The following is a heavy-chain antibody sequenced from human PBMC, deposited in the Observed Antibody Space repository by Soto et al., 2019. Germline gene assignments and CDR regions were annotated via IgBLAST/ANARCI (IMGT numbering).Heavy chain of an antibody. V-gene: IGHV3-53*01. Sequence: GGSLRLSCAPSGFTVSSHYMSWVRQAPGKGLEWVSVINSGGSTYYADSVKGRFTISRDHSRNTLYLQMNSLRVEDTAVYYCAREVFRSSSSCQVRYGMDVWGQGTTVTVSS. D-gene: IGHD2-2*01. J-gene: IGHJ6*02. CDR3: AREVFRSSSSCQVRYGMDV. CDR2: INSGGST. CDR1: GFTVSSHY.